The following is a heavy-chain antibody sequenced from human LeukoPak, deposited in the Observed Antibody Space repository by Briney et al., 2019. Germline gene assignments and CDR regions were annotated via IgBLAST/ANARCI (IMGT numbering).Heavy chain of an antibody. D-gene: IGHD4-11*01. CDR2: IKSKLYGGTL. Sequence: GGTLRLSCTASGFALCEYAMNWVRPAPGKGLEWVCIIKSKLYGGTLEYAASVKGRFTISRDDSMNVFYLQMRSLETEDTAVYFCGRGGKGYNNYKYPHWGQGTLVTVSS. J-gene: IGHJ4*02. CDR3: GRGGKGYNNYKYPH. V-gene: IGHV3-49*04. CDR1: GFALCEYA.